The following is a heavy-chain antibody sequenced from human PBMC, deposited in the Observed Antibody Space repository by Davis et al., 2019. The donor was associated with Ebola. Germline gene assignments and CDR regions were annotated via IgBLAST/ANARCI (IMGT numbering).Heavy chain of an antibody. Sequence: MPGGSLRLSCAVYGGSFSGYYWSWIRQPPGKGLEWIGEINHSGSTDYNPSLKSRVTISVDTSKNQFSLKLSSVTAADTAVYYCARSRGEYNWFDPWGQGTLVTVSS. CDR1: GGSFSGYY. CDR3: ARSRGEYNWFDP. J-gene: IGHJ5*02. CDR2: INHSGST. V-gene: IGHV4-34*01. D-gene: IGHD3-10*01.